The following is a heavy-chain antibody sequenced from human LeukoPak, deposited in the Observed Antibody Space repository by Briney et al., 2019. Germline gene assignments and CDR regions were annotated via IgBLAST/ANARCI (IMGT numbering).Heavy chain of an antibody. Sequence: NASETLSLTCTFSGASISTGGYYWTWIRQPPGKGLEWIGYIYYTGSIDYNPSLKTRLSISLDTSKNQFSLKLTSVTAADTAVYYCARDHSYYFGSQTSTLDVWGQGTAVTVSS. J-gene: IGHJ6*02. D-gene: IGHD3-10*01. CDR1: GASISTGGYY. V-gene: IGHV4-31*03. CDR3: ARDHSYYFGSQTSTLDV. CDR2: IYYTGSI.